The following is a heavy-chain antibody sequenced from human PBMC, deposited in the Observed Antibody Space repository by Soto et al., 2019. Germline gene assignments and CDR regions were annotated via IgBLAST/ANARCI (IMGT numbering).Heavy chain of an antibody. CDR3: AKEGLDQKYYYYYGMDV. Sequence: ESGGGVVQPGRSLRLSCAASGFTFSSYGMHWVRQAPGKGLEWVAIISFDGSNKYYADSVKGRFTISRDTSNNTLYLQMNSLRAEDTAVYYCAKEGLDQKYYYYYGMDVWGQGTTVTVSS. D-gene: IGHD2-21*01. CDR1: GFTFSSYG. CDR2: ISFDGSNK. V-gene: IGHV3-30*18. J-gene: IGHJ6*02.